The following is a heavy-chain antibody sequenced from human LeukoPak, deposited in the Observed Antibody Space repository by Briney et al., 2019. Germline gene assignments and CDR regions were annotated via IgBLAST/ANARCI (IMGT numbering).Heavy chain of an antibody. V-gene: IGHV4-59*08. CDR3: ARQTYYYDSSGGDYFDY. CDR1: GGSISSYY. Sequence: SETLSLTCTVSGGSISSYYWSWIRQPPGKGLEWIGYIYYSGSTNHNPSLKSRVTISVDTSKNQFSLKLSSVTAADTAVYYCARQTYYYDSSGGDYFDYWGQGTLVTVSS. J-gene: IGHJ4*02. D-gene: IGHD3-22*01. CDR2: IYYSGST.